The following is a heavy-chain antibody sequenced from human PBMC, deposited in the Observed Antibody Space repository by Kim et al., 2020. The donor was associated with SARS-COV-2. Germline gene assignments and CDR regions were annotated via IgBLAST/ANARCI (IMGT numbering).Heavy chain of an antibody. V-gene: IGHV3-23*01. CDR2: ISGSGGST. J-gene: IGHJ4*02. D-gene: IGHD3-16*02. CDR3: AKDDYIWGSYRYTAKTFDY. Sequence: GGSLRLSCAASGFTFSSYAMSWVRQAPGKGLEWVSAISGSGGSTYYADSVKGRFTISRDNSKNTLYLQMNSLRAEDTAVYYCAKDDYIWGSYRYTAKTFDYWGQGALVTVSS. CDR1: GFTFSSYA.